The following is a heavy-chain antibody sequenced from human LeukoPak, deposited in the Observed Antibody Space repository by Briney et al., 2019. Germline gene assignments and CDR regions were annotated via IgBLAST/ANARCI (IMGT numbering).Heavy chain of an antibody. CDR1: GFTFSSHW. CDR3: ARGNGYGDSPFDY. V-gene: IGHV3-7*01. Sequence: GGSLRLSCAASGFTFSSHWMRWVRQAPGKGLEWVANIKQDGSEKYYVDSVKGRFTSSRDNAKNSLYLQMNSLRAEDTAVYYCARGNGYGDSPFDYWGQGTLVTVSS. D-gene: IGHD4-17*01. J-gene: IGHJ4*02. CDR2: IKQDGSEK.